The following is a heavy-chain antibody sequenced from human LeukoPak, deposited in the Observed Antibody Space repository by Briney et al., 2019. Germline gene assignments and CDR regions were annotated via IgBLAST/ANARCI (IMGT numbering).Heavy chain of an antibody. Sequence: PWGSLRLSCAASGFSLSSHWMTWVRQVPGRGPEWVANVNRDGSETYYLDSVKGRFTISKDNAKNSLYLQMNSLRAEDTALYHCARNNGMDVWGQGPTVIVSS. J-gene: IGHJ6*02. CDR3: ARNNGMDV. V-gene: IGHV3-7*03. CDR1: GFSLSSHW. CDR2: VNRDGSET.